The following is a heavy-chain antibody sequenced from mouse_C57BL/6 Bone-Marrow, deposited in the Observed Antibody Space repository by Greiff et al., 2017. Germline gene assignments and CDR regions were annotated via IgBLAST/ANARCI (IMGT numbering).Heavy chain of an antibody. Sequence: VQLQQSGAELVRPGASVTLSCKASGYTFTDYEMHWVKQTPVHGLEWIGAIDPETGGTAYNQKFKGKAKLTADKSSSTAYMKLRSLTSEDSAVYYCTRGDYDYAWFAYWGQGTPVTVSA. CDR1: GYTFTDYE. D-gene: IGHD2-4*01. CDR2: IDPETGGT. V-gene: IGHV1-15*01. J-gene: IGHJ3*01. CDR3: TRGDYDYAWFAY.